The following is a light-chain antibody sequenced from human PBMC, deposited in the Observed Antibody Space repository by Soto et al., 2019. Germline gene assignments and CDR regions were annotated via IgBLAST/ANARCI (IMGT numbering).Light chain of an antibody. CDR1: SGHSNYA. CDR2: VNSDGSH. V-gene: IGLV4-69*01. CDR3: QTWDTGIVL. Sequence: QLVLTQSPSASASLGASVKLTCTLSSGHSNYAIAWHQQLPEKGPRYLMKVNSDGSHSKGDGIPDRFSGSSSGAERYHTISSLQSEDEADYYCQTWDTGIVLFGGGTKLTVL. J-gene: IGLJ2*01.